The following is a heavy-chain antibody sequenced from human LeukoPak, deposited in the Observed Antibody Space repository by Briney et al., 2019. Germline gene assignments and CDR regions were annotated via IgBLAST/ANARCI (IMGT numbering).Heavy chain of an antibody. CDR3: ARVHSSVGYYDFWSGYVGYYMDV. D-gene: IGHD3-3*01. Sequence: SETLSRTCTVSGGSISSYYWSWIRQPAGKGLEWIGRIYTSGSTNYNPSLKSRVTMSVDTSKNQFSLKLSSVTAADTAVYYCARVHSSVGYYDFWSGYVGYYMDVWGKGTTVTVSS. V-gene: IGHV4-4*07. J-gene: IGHJ6*03. CDR1: GGSISSYY. CDR2: IYTSGST.